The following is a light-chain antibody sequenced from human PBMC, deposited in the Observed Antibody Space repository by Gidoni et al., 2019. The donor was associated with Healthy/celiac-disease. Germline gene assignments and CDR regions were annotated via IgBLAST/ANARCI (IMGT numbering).Light chain of an antibody. CDR2: LGS. CDR1: QSLLHSNGYNY. V-gene: IGKV2-28*01. Sequence: DIVMTQSPLSLPVTPVEPASISCRSSQSLLHSNGYNYLDWYLQKPGQSPQLLIYLGSNRASGVPDRFSGSGSGTDFTLKISRVEDEDVGVYYCMQALQTPYTFXQXTKLEIK. CDR3: MQALQTPYT. J-gene: IGKJ2*01.